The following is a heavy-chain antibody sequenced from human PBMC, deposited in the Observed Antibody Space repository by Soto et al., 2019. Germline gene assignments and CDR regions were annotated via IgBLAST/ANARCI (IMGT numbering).Heavy chain of an antibody. D-gene: IGHD4-4*01. CDR3: AKVGMATTVTFYYYYYYMDV. CDR2: ISGSGGST. Sequence: GGSLRLSCAASGFTFSSYAMSWVRQAPGKGLEWVSAISGSGGSTYYADSVKGRFTISRDNSKNTLDLQMNSLRAEDTAVYYCAKVGMATTVTFYYYYYYMDVWGKGTTVTVSS. J-gene: IGHJ6*03. CDR1: GFTFSSYA. V-gene: IGHV3-23*01.